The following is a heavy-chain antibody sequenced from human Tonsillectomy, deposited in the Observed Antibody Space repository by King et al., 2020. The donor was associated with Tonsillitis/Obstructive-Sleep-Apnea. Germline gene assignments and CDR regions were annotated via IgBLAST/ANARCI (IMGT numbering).Heavy chain of an antibody. J-gene: IGHJ4*02. CDR2: ISGSGGST. D-gene: IGHD6-19*01. Sequence: VQLVESGGGLVQPGGSLRLSCAASGFTFSSYAMSWVRQAPGKGLEWVSAISGSGGSTYYADSVKGRFNIYRDNSKNTLYLQMNSLRAEDTAVYYCARAPPVPSSSGWSFDYWGQGTLVTVSS. CDR1: GFTFSSYA. V-gene: IGHV3-23*04. CDR3: ARAPPVPSSSGWSFDY.